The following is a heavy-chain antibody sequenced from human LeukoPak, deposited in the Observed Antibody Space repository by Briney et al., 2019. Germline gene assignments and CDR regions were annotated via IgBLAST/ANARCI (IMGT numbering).Heavy chain of an antibody. J-gene: IGHJ6*03. CDR1: GFTFSGSA. CDR2: IRSKANSYAT. CDR3: ARDRGNWNYANYYYYMDV. V-gene: IGHV3-73*01. Sequence: GGSLRLSCAASGFTFSGSAMHWVRQASGKGLEWVGRIRSKANSYATAYAASVKGRFTISRDDSKNTAYLQMNSLRAEDTAVYYCARDRGNWNYANYYYYMDVWGKGTTVTVSS. D-gene: IGHD1-7*01.